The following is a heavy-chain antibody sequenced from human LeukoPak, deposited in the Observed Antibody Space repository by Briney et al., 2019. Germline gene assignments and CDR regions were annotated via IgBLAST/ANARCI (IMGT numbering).Heavy chain of an antibody. CDR1: GYSISSGYY. V-gene: IGHV4-38-2*02. D-gene: IGHD3-9*01. CDR3: ARDMTNYDILTGYS. Sequence: SETLSLTCTVSGYSISSGYYWGWIRQPPGKGLEWIGSIYHSGSTYYNPSLKSRVTISVGTSKNQFSLKLSSVTAADTAVYYCARDMTNYDILTGYSWGQGTLVTVSS. CDR2: IYHSGST. J-gene: IGHJ4*02.